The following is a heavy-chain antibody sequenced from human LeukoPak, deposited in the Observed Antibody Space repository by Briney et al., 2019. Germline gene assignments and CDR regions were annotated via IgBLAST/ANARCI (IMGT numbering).Heavy chain of an antibody. Sequence: GGSLRLSCTGSGXTFGDYALSWVPQAPGKGREWVGFIRSKAYGGTTEYAASVKGRFIISRDDSKSIAYLQMNSLKTEDTAVYYCTRVDYGYIVDNWGQGTLVTVSS. CDR2: IRSKAYGGTT. V-gene: IGHV3-49*04. CDR3: TRVDYGYIVDN. D-gene: IGHD5-18*01. J-gene: IGHJ4*02. CDR1: GXTFGDYA.